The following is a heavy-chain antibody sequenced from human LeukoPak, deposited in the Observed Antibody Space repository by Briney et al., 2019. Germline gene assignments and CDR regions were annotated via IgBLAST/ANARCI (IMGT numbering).Heavy chain of an antibody. Sequence: SGGSLRLSCAASGFTFRNYWMHWVRQAPGKGLVWVSRIHSDGSSTSYADSVKGRFTISRDNAKNTLFLQVNSLRVEDTAAYYCARGLTSSSGWYDYWGQGSLVTVSS. D-gene: IGHD6-19*01. V-gene: IGHV3-74*01. CDR2: IHSDGSST. CDR3: ARGLTSSSGWYDY. CDR1: GFTFRNYW. J-gene: IGHJ4*02.